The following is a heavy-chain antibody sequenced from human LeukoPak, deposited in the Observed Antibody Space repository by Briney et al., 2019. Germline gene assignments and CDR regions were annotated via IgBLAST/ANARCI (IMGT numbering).Heavy chain of an antibody. J-gene: IGHJ4*02. CDR3: ARDPDPLDWGSFRYFDY. CDR2: INPNSGGT. CDR1: VYTFTGYY. Sequence: ASVNVSFKASVYTFTGYYMHWVRQAPGQGLEWMGWINPNSGGTNYAQKFQGRVTMTRDTSISTAYMELSRLRSDDTAVYYCARDPDPLDWGSFRYFDYWGQGTLVTVSS. V-gene: IGHV1-2*02. D-gene: IGHD3/OR15-3a*01.